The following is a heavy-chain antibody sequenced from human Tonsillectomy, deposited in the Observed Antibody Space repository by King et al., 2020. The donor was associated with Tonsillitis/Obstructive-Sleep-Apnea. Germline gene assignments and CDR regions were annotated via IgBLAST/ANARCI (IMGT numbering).Heavy chain of an antibody. CDR2: IKRKTDGGTT. Sequence: VQLVESGGGLVKPGGSLILSCSASGFTFSNAWMSWVLQAPGKGRYLVGRIKRKTDGGTTDYASPVKGRFTISREDSKNTLYLQMDSQKTEDTAVYYCATMAGTGYWGQGTLVTVSS. J-gene: IGHJ4*02. D-gene: IGHD6-19*01. CDR1: GFTFSNAW. CDR3: ATMAGTGY. V-gene: IGHV3-15*01.